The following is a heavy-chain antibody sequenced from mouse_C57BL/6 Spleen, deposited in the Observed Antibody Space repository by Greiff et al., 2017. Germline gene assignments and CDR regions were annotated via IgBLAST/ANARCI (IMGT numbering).Heavy chain of an antibody. D-gene: IGHD2-4*01. CDR1: GYTFTSYG. V-gene: IGHV1-81*01. J-gene: IGHJ2*01. CDR3: AREGDDYDWGY. Sequence: VQLQQSGAELVRPGASVKLSCTASGYTFTSYGISWVKQRTGQGLEWIGEIYRRSGNTYYNEKFKGKGTLTADKSSRTGYMELRRLTAEDAAVYFCAREGDDYDWGYWGQGTTLTVSS. CDR2: IYRRSGNT.